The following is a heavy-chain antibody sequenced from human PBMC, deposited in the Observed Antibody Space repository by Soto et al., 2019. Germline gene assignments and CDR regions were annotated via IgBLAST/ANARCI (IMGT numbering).Heavy chain of an antibody. Sequence: PGGSLRLSCAASGFTFGSFEMNWIRQAPGKGLEWLAYISSTGKTIHYADSVKGRFTISRDNAHNSLFLQMNSLRAEDTAVYYCARDLRDGSMKRGRFDPWGQGTLVTVSS. D-gene: IGHD3-9*01. J-gene: IGHJ5*02. CDR3: ARDLRDGSMKRGRFDP. CDR2: ISSTGKTI. V-gene: IGHV3-48*03. CDR1: GFTFGSFE.